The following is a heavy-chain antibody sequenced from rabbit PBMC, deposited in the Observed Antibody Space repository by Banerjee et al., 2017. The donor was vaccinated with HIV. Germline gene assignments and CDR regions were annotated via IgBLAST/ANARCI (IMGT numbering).Heavy chain of an antibody. D-gene: IGHD4-1*01. Sequence: QEQVVESGGDLVKPEGSLTITCTASGFSFSNIYYMCWVRQAPGKGLEWIGCINTGSRNAYYASWVISRFTISKTSSTTVALHMTSLTAADTATYFCARDRGDWGYYFTLWGPGTLVTVS. V-gene: IGHV1S45*01. J-gene: IGHJ4*01. CDR2: INTGSRNA. CDR3: ARDRGDWGYYFTL. CDR1: GFSFSNIYY.